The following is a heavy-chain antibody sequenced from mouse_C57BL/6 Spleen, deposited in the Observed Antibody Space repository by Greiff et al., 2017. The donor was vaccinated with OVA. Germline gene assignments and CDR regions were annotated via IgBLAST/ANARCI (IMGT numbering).Heavy chain of an antibody. CDR1: GYTFTSYW. J-gene: IGHJ4*01. V-gene: IGHV1-55*01. CDR3: ARTDGDARDY. Sequence: QVQLKQPGAELVQPGASVKMSCKASGYTFTSYWITWVKQRPGQGLEWIGDISPGSGSTNYNEKFKSKATLTVDTSSSTAYMQLSSLTSEDSAVYYCARTDGDARDYWGQGTSVTVSS. CDR2: ISPGSGST.